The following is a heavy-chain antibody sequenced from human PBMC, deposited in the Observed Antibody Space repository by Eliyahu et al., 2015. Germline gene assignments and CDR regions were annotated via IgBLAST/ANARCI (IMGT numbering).Heavy chain of an antibody. J-gene: IGHJ5*02. D-gene: IGHD3-10*01. V-gene: IGHV4-31*03. CDR1: XXSVSIGGFF. CDR3: AKDRGGLNWLDP. CDR2: IYYSGTT. Sequence: QVQLQESGPXLVKPSQTLXLXCTXPXXSVSIGGFFWSYIRQSPGKGLEWIGHIYYSGTTFYNPSLKSRVSISIDTSKNQFSLKLNSVTAADTAVYFCAKDRGGLNWLDPWGQGTLVTVSS.